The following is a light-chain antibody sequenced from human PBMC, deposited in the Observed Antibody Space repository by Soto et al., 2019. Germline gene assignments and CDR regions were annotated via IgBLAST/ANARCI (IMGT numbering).Light chain of an antibody. J-gene: IGLJ3*02. CDR2: EVS. CDR1: SSDVGGYNF. Sequence: QSALTQPASVSGSPGQSITISCTGTSSDVGGYNFVSWYQQYPGKAPKLVIYEVSNRPSGVPVRFSASKSGNTASLTISGLQADDEADYYCCSCGATFNWVFGGGTKLTVL. CDR3: CSCGATFNWV. V-gene: IGLV2-8*01.